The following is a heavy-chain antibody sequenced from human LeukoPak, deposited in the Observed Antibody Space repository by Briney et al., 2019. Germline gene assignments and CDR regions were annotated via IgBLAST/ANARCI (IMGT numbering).Heavy chain of an antibody. CDR1: GGSISNNY. Sequence: SETLSLTCTVSGGSISNNYWSWIRQPPGKGLEWIGYIYYSGSTNYNPSLKSRVTISVDTSKNQFSLKLSSVTAADTAVYYCARCLVGATMHYVPRATLPPVSTGSASATNTRID. CDR2: IYYSGST. D-gene: IGHD1-26*01. V-gene: IGHV4-59*01. J-gene: IGHJ4*01. CDR3: ARCLVGATMHYVPRATLPPVSTGSASATNTRID.